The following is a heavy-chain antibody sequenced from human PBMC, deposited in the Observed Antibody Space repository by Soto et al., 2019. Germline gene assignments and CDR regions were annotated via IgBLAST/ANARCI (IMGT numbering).Heavy chain of an antibody. D-gene: IGHD2-15*01. CDR3: AAGGGCRTGRMVWFDP. CDR1: GGSFSDYS. V-gene: IGHV4-34*01. Sequence: SETLSLTCGVSGGSFSDYSWNWIRQAPGKWLEWIVDINHGGTFNYHPSLKRRFTLSVHTSRNPSYLKVKSVTVADTAVYYCAAGGGCRTGRMVWFDPWGQGTLVTASS. J-gene: IGHJ5*02. CDR2: INHGGTF.